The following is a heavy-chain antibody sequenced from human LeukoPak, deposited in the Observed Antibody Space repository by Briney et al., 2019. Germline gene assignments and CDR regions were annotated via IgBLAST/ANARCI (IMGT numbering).Heavy chain of an antibody. CDR2: VTSSSTI. V-gene: IGHV3-48*02. CDR1: GFTFSSYN. Sequence: GGSLRLSCAASGFTFSSYNMNWVRQAPGKGLEWVSYVTSSSTIYYADSVKGRFTISRDNAKNSLFLQMNSLRDEDTAVYYCARDMYYGDYEIDYWGQGTLVTVSS. CDR3: ARDMYYGDYEIDY. D-gene: IGHD4-17*01. J-gene: IGHJ4*02.